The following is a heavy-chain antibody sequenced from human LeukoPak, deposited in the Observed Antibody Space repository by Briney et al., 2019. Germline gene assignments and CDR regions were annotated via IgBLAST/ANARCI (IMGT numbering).Heavy chain of an antibody. D-gene: IGHD2-2*01. V-gene: IGHV3-23*01. CDR1: GFTFSSHG. CDR2: IIPSGHTT. Sequence: GGSLRLSCAASGFTFSSHGMNWVRQAPGKGLEWVSGIIPSGHTTYYADSVRGRFTISRDNSRNTLYLQMNSLRAEDTAVYYCAREGGYCSSTSCYARDYYYMDVWGKGTTVTISS. CDR3: AREGGYCSSTSCYARDYYYMDV. J-gene: IGHJ6*03.